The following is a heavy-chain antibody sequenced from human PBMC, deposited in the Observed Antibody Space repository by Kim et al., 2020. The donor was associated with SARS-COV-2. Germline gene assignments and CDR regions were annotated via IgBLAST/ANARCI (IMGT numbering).Heavy chain of an antibody. Sequence: ASVKVSCKASGYTFTSYDINWVRQATGQGLEWMGWMNPNSGNTGYAQKFQGRVTMTRNTSISTAYMELSSLRSEDTAVYYCARSPITMIVVVIKYYYGIDVWGRGTTVTVSS. CDR1: GYTFTSYD. CDR2: MNPNSGNT. J-gene: IGHJ6*02. D-gene: IGHD3-22*01. V-gene: IGHV1-8*01. CDR3: ARSPITMIVVVIKYYYGIDV.